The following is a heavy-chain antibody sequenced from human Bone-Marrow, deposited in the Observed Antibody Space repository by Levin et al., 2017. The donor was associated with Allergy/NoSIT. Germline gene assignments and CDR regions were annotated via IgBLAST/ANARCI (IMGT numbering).Heavy chain of an antibody. Sequence: GGSLRLSCAASGFSFSSYEMNWVRQAPGKGLEWVSYISSRNTTIYYADAVKGRFTISRDNAENSLYLQMNSLRAEDTAIYYCAREGLFMVRVFDYWGRGTLVTVSS. CDR3: AREGLFMVRVFDY. CDR2: ISSRNTTI. V-gene: IGHV3-48*03. J-gene: IGHJ4*02. D-gene: IGHD3-10*01. CDR1: GFSFSSYE.